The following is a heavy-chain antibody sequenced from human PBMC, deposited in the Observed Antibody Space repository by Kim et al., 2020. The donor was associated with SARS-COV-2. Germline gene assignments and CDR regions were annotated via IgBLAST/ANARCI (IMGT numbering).Heavy chain of an antibody. Sequence: GGSLRLSCAASGFTFSSYGMHWVRQAPGKGLEWVAVIWDDGSNKYYADSVKGRFTISRDNSKNTLYLQMNSLRAEDTAVYYCARDNRYSYYYYYGMDVWGQGTTVTVSS. CDR3: ARDNRYSYYYYYGMDV. D-gene: IGHD3-9*01. CDR2: IWDDGSNK. J-gene: IGHJ6*02. CDR1: GFTFSSYG. V-gene: IGHV3-33*01.